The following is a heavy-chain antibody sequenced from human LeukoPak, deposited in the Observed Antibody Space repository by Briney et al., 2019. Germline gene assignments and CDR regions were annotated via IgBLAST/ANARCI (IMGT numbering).Heavy chain of an antibody. J-gene: IGHJ4*02. CDR1: GYTFVSYG. Sequence: ASVKVSCKASGYTFVSYGITWVRQATGQGLEWMGWMNPNSGNTGYAQKFQGRVTMTRNTSISTACMELSSLRSEDTAVYYCARGTVVVPFDYWGQGTLVTVSS. CDR3: ARGTVVVPFDY. D-gene: IGHD2-2*01. V-gene: IGHV1-8*02. CDR2: MNPNSGNT.